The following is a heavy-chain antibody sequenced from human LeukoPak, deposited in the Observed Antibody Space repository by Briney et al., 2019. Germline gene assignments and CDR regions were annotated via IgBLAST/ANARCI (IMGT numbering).Heavy chain of an antibody. CDR2: IYHSGST. CDR3: ARDRVVATIDEIDYYYYYGMDV. Sequence: PSGTLSLTCAVSGGSISSSNWWSWVRQPPGKGLEWIGEIYHSGSTNYNPSLKSRVTISVDKSKNQFSLKLSSVTAADTAVYYCARDRVVATIDEIDYYYYYGMDVWGEGTTVTVSS. D-gene: IGHD5-12*01. CDR1: GGSISSSNW. J-gene: IGHJ6*04. V-gene: IGHV4-4*02.